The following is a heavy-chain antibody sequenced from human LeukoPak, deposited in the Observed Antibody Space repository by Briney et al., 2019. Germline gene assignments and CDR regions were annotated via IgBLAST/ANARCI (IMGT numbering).Heavy chain of an antibody. V-gene: IGHV3-49*04. CDR2: IRRRRYDRAT. D-gene: IGHD6-19*01. CDR1: GFTFGDYA. J-gene: IGHJ4*02. Sequence: PGRSLRLSCTASGFTFGDYAMSWVRQAPGKGLEGVGFIRRRRYDRATEYAASVKGRFTISRDDSKSVAYLHMNSVKTEDTAVYYCTRDVLSGWYHFDLWGQGTLVTVSS. CDR3: TRDVLSGWYHFDL.